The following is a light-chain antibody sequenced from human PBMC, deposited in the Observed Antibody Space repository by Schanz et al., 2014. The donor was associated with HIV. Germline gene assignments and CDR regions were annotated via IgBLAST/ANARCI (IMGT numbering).Light chain of an antibody. CDR2: GAS. CDR1: QSVSSY. CDR3: QQYGTLPWT. V-gene: IGKV3-20*01. J-gene: IGKJ1*01. Sequence: EIVLTQSPATLSLSPGERATLSCRASQSVSSYLAWYQQKPGQAPRLLIYGASFRATGIPDRFSGSGSGTDFTLTISRLEPEDFAVYYCQQYGTLPWTFGQGTQVEVK.